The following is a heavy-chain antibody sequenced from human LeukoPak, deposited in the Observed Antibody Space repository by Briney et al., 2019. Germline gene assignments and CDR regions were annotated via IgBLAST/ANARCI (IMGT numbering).Heavy chain of an antibody. CDR3: ARDLRGLRAYCGGDCPNDAFDI. D-gene: IGHD2-21*02. V-gene: IGHV4-39*07. J-gene: IGHJ3*02. Sequence: SETLSLTCTVSGGSISSSSYYWGWIRQPPGKGLEWIGSIYYSGSTYYNPSLKSRVTISVDTSKNQFSLKLSSVTAADTAVYYCARDLRGLRAYCGGDCPNDAFDIWGQGTMVTVSS. CDR2: IYYSGST. CDR1: GGSISSSSYY.